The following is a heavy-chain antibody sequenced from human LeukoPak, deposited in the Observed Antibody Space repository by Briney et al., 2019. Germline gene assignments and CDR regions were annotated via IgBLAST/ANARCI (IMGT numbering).Heavy chain of an antibody. CDR1: GGTFSSYA. J-gene: IGHJ6*02. CDR2: IIPIFGTA. CDR3: ARHPAYYYYGMDV. Sequence: SVKVPCKASGGTFSSYAISWVRQAPGQGLEWMGGIIPIFGTANYAQKFQGRVTITADESTSTAYMELSSLRSEDTAVYYCARHPAYYYYGMDVWGQGTTVTVSS. V-gene: IGHV1-69*01.